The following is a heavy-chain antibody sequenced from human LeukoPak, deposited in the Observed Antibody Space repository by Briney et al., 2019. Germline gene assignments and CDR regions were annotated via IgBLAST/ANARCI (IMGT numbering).Heavy chain of an antibody. V-gene: IGHV1-8*02. CDR2: MNPNSRNT. CDR1: GYTFTTYD. J-gene: IGHJ4*02. CDR3: ARKFLGSRGYYFDY. Sequence: GASVKVSCKASGYTFTTYDINWVRQATGQGLEWMRWMNPNSRNTGYAQRFQGRVTMTRSTSISTAYMELSSLRSEDTAVYYCARKFLGSRGYYFDYWGQGTLVTVSS. D-gene: IGHD3-10*01.